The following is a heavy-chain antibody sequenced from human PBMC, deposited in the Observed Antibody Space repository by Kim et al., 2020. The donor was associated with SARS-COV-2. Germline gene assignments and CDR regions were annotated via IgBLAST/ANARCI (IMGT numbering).Heavy chain of an antibody. V-gene: IGHV3-23*03. CDR2: IYSDGTTK. D-gene: IGHD3-3*02. CDR3: AKDHFRSSGDS. Sequence: GGSLRLSCVASGFTFSSYAMSWLRQAPGKGLEWVSGIYSDGTTKFYVGSVMGRFTVSRDNSKDTLFLQMNNLRAENTAVYFCAKDHFRSSGDSWGQGTL. J-gene: IGHJ4*02. CDR1: GFTFSSYA.